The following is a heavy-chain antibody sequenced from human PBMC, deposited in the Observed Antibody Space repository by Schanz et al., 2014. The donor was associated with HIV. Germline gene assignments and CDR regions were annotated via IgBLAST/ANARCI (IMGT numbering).Heavy chain of an antibody. CDR3: ARVPPYCGGGCPYYGMDV. V-gene: IGHV3-33*08. CDR2: IKEDGSEK. Sequence: QGQLVESGGGVVQPGRSLRLSCAASGFSFSDFALHWVRQAPGRGLEWVANIKEDGSEKYHADSGKGRFTISRDNSKNTLYLHMNSLRAEDTAIYYCARVPPYCGGGCPYYGMDVWGQGTTVIVSS. CDR1: GFSFSDFA. D-gene: IGHD2-21*02. J-gene: IGHJ6*02.